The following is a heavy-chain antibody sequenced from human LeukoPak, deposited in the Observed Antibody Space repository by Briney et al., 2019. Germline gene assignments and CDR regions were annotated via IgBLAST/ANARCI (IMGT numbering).Heavy chain of an antibody. D-gene: IGHD1-26*01. J-gene: IGHJ4*02. CDR3: ARPRVVGATAPPYYFDY. CDR2: IKQDGSEK. V-gene: IGHV3-7*01. CDR1: GFTFSSYW. Sequence: GGSLRLSCAASGFTFSSYWMSWVRQASGKGLEWVANIKQDGSEKYYVDSVKGRFTISRDNAKNSLYLQMNSLRAEDTAVYYCARPRVVGATAPPYYFDYWGQGTLVTVSS.